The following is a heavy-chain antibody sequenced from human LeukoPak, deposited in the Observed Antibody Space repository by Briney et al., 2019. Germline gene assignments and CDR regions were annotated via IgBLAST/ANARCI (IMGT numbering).Heavy chain of an antibody. CDR3: ASVLISDSRVYQYYYYMDV. D-gene: IGHD6-6*01. V-gene: IGHV1-69*05. CDR1: GGTFSSYA. CDR2: IIPIFGTA. J-gene: IGHJ6*03. Sequence: SVKVCCKASGGTFSSYAISWVRQAPGQGLEWMGGIIPIFGTANYAQKFQGRVTITTDESTSTAYMELSSLRSEDTAVYYCASVLISDSRVYQYYYYMDVWGKGTTVTVSS.